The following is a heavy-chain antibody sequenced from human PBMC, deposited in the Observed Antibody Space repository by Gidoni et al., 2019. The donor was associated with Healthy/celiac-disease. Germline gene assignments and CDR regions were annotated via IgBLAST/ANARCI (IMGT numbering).Heavy chain of an antibody. CDR3: ARGGVAGTHWYFDL. D-gene: IGHD6-19*01. CDR1: GFTVSSNY. J-gene: IGHJ2*01. V-gene: IGHV3-53*02. Sequence: EVQLAETGGGLIQPGGSLRLSCAASGFTVSSNYMGWVRQAPGKGLEWVSVIYRGGSTYYADPVKGRFTISRDNSKNTLYLQMNSLRAEDTAVYYCARGGVAGTHWYFDLWGRGTLVTVSS. CDR2: IYRGGST.